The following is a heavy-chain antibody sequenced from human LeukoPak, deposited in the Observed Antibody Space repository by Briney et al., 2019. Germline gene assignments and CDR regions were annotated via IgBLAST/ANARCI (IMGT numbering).Heavy chain of an antibody. CDR2: IAYDRINK. V-gene: IGHV3-30*04. CDR3: ARGKRITIRYYYYMDV. CDR1: AFTVSSYA. Sequence: GGSLRLSCAASAFTVSSYAMHWVRQAPGKGLEWVAVIAYDRINKHSTDSVRGRFTITRDNAKNTLYLQMNSLRAEDTAVYYCARGKRITIRYYYYMDVWGKGTTVTVSS. D-gene: IGHD3-3*01. J-gene: IGHJ6*03.